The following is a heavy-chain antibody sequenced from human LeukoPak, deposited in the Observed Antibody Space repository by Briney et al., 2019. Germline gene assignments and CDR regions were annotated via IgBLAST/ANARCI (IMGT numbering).Heavy chain of an antibody. CDR3: AIMHGYYDGSGYWVQ. CDR1: GFTFGSYG. D-gene: IGHD3-22*01. V-gene: IGHV3-23*01. CDR2: ITPNADRT. J-gene: IGHJ1*01. Sequence: GGSLRLSCAASGFTFGSYGMSWVRQAPGRGLEWVSFITPNADRTSYADSVEGRFTISRDNPRNTLYMQMNSLRDEDTAVYYCAIMHGYYDGSGYWVQWGQGTLVTVSS.